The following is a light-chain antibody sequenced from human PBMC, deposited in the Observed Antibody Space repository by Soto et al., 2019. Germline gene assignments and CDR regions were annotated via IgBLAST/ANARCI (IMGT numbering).Light chain of an antibody. J-gene: IGKJ4*01. Sequence: DIPLTQSPSFLSASVGDTVTITCRASQGMSTYLVWYQQKPGKVPKLLIRSASTLQSGVPPRFSGGGSGTEFTLTISTLQPDDSGIYYCQQLNGYQLAFGGGTNVEIK. V-gene: IGKV1-9*01. CDR2: SAS. CDR3: QQLNGYQLA. CDR1: QGMSTY.